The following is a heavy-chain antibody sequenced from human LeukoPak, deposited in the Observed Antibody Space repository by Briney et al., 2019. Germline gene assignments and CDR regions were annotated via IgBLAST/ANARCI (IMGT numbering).Heavy chain of an antibody. J-gene: IGHJ6*03. CDR2: IYSGGST. CDR1: GFTFSSNY. Sequence: PGGSLRLSCAASGFTFSSNYMSWLRQAPGKGLEWVSVIYSGGSTYYPDSVKGRFTISRDNSKNTLYLQMNSLRAEDTAVYYCARDQRDDFWSGFYYMDVWGKGTTVTVSS. D-gene: IGHD3-3*01. CDR3: ARDQRDDFWSGFYYMDV. V-gene: IGHV3-53*01.